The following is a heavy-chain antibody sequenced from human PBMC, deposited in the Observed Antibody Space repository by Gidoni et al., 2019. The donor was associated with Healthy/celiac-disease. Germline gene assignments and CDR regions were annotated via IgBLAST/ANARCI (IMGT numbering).Heavy chain of an antibody. CDR2: IYTSGST. Sequence: QVQLQESGPGLVKPSQTLSLTCTVSGGSIRSGSYYWSWIRQPAGKGLEWIGRIYTSGSTNYNPSLKRRVTISVDTSKNQFSLKLSSVTAADTAVYYCAREGEVVGYNFDYWGQGTLVTVSS. CDR1: GGSIRSGSYY. J-gene: IGHJ4*02. V-gene: IGHV4-61*02. CDR3: AREGEVVGYNFDY. D-gene: IGHD2-8*02.